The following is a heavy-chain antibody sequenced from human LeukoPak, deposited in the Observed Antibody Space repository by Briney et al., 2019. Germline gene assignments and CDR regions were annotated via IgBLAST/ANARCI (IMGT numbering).Heavy chain of an antibody. D-gene: IGHD4-11*01. V-gene: IGHV4-39*01. CDR3: ARGTYDYSNYFDY. CDR1: GGSISSSSYY. J-gene: IGHJ4*02. Sequence: SETLSLTCTVSGGSISSSSYYWGWIRQPPGKGLEWIGSIYYSGSTYYSPSLKSRVTISVDTSKNQFSLKLSSVTAADTAVYYCARGTYDYSNYFDYWGQGTLVTVSS. CDR2: IYYSGST.